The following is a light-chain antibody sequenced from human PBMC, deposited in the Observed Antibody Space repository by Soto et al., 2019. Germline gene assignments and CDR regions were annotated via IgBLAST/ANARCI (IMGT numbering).Light chain of an antibody. Sequence: EIVLTQSPGTLSLSAGGKAALSCRASQSVRTTYLAWYQQKPGQAPRLLIYNASNRTTGIPDRFSGSGSGTDFTLTISRLEPEDFAVYYCQQRGNWPPTFGQGTKVDIK. V-gene: IGKV3D-20*02. CDR3: QQRGNWPPT. J-gene: IGKJ1*01. CDR1: QSVRTTY. CDR2: NAS.